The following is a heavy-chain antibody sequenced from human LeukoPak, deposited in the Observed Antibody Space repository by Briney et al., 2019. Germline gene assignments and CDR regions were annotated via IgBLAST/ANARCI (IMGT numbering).Heavy chain of an antibody. D-gene: IGHD2-21*01. Sequence: PSEALLLSCTVPGGSISSSSYYTGWIRQPPGKGLEWIWTIYFSGSTWDNPSLKSRVTISVDTSKNQFYLRLTSVTVPDTAVYYCARSRLIPFAYWGQGTLVTVYS. CDR1: GGSISSSSYY. CDR2: IYFSGST. CDR3: ARSRLIPFAY. J-gene: IGHJ4*02. V-gene: IGHV4-39*07.